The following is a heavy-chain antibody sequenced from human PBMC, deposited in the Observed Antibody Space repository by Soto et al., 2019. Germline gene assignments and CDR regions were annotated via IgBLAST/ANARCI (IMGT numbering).Heavy chain of an antibody. CDR2: INSDGSSI. J-gene: IGHJ4*02. V-gene: IGHV3-74*01. CDR1: GFTFSSYW. Sequence: GGSLRLSCAASGFTFSSYWRHWVRQAPGKGLVWVSRINSDGSSISYADSVKGRFTISRDNAKNTLYLQMNSLRVEDTAVYYCARETGYSSGWRQDYWGQGTLLTVSS. CDR3: ARETGYSSGWRQDY. D-gene: IGHD6-19*01.